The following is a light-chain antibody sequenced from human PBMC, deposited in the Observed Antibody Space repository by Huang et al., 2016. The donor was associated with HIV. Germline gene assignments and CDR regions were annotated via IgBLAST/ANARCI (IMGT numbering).Light chain of an antibody. CDR3: QQSYTTPYT. J-gene: IGKJ2*01. CDR1: QSITNY. Sequence: DIQMTQSPSSLSASVGDRVTITCRASQSITNYLKWYQQKPGKAPQLLIYAASSLQRGVPSRFSGSGSETDFTLTISSLQPEDFATYYCQQSYTTPYTFGQGTKLEI. V-gene: IGKV1-39*01. CDR2: AAS.